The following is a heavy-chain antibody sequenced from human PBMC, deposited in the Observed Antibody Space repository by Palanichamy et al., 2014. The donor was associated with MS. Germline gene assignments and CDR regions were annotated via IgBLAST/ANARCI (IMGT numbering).Heavy chain of an antibody. CDR3: ARDFDGYGSILNY. D-gene: IGHD5-24*01. CDR2: IWYDGSNK. CDR1: GFAFSSYG. J-gene: IGHJ4*02. V-gene: IGHV3-33*01. Sequence: QVQLVESGGGVVQPGRSLRLSCAASGFAFSSYGMHWVRQAPGKGLEWVAVIWYDGSNKYYANSVKGRFTISRDNSKNTLYLQMNSLRAEDTAVYYCARDFDGYGSILNYWGQGTLVTVSS.